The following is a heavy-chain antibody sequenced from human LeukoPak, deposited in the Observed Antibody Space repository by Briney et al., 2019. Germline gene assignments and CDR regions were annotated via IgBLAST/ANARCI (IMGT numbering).Heavy chain of an antibody. CDR1: GGSISSGGYY. V-gene: IGHV4-31*03. D-gene: IGHD3-16*01. CDR2: IYYSGST. Sequence: SETLSLTCTVSGGSISSGGYYWSWIRQHPGKGLEWIGYIYYSGSTYYNPSLKSRVTISVDTFKNQFSLKLSSVTAADTAVYYCAREDYDYVWGSSRFDPWGQGTLVTVSS. CDR3: AREDYDYVWGSSRFDP. J-gene: IGHJ5*02.